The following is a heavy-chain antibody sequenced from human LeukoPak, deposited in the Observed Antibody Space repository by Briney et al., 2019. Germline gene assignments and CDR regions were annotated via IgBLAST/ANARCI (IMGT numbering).Heavy chain of an antibody. Sequence: SETLSLNCTVSGGSISSYYWSWIRQPAGKGLEWIGRIYTSGSTNYNPSLKSRVTMSVDTSKNQFSLKLSSVTAADTAVYYCARAHVGDSSGWYGDGQWFDPWGQGTLVTVSS. CDR2: IYTSGST. V-gene: IGHV4-4*07. J-gene: IGHJ5*02. D-gene: IGHD6-19*01. CDR1: GGSISSYY. CDR3: ARAHVGDSSGWYGDGQWFDP.